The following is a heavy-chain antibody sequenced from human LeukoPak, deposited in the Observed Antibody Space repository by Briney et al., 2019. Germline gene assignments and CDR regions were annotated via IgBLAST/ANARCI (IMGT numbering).Heavy chain of an antibody. V-gene: IGHV3-30*02. CDR2: IRYDGSNK. CDR3: AKPHYDILTGYYRVGEPHYYFDY. J-gene: IGHJ4*02. D-gene: IGHD3-9*01. Sequence: PGGSLRLSCAASGFTFSSYGMHWVRQAPGKGLEWVAFIRYDGSNKYYADSVKGRFTISRDNSKNTLYLQMNSLRAEDTAVYYCAKPHYDILTGYYRVGEPHYYFDYWGQGTLVAVSS. CDR1: GFTFSSYG.